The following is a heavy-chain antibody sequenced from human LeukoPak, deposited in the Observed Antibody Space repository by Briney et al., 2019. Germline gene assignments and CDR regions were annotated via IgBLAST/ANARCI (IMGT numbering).Heavy chain of an antibody. D-gene: IGHD3-22*01. CDR2: IRQDGSEK. CDR3: ARDIGPYDSSGYYDAFDI. CDR1: GFTFSSYW. V-gene: IGHV3-7*01. Sequence: GGSLRLSCAASGFTFSSYWVSWVRQAPGKGLEWVANIRQDGSEKHYVDSVKGRFTISRDNAKNSLYLQMNSLSAEDTAVYYCARDIGPYDSSGYYDAFDIWGQGTMVTVSS. J-gene: IGHJ3*02.